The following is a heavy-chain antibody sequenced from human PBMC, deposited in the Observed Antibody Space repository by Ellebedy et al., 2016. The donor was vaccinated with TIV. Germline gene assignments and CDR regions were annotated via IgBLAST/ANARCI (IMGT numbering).Heavy chain of an antibody. CDR2: INEDGSDR. CDR3: VRNRASLGP. J-gene: IGHJ5*02. Sequence: GESLKISCAASGFTFSGHWMNWVRQAPGKGLEWVANINEDGSDRYYVDSVKGRFTISRDNAKSSLYLQMNSLRAEDTAVYYCVRNRASLGPWGQGTLVTVSS. D-gene: IGHD3-10*01. V-gene: IGHV3-7*01. CDR1: GFTFSGHW.